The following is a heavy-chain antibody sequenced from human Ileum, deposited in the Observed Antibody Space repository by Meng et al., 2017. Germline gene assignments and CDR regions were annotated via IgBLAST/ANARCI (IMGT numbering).Heavy chain of an antibody. Sequence: HVQLVQSGAEVKKPGASVKVSCKASGYTFSNYAMNWVRQPPGQRLEWMGWINAGNGDTKYSQKFQGRVTITRDTSASTGYMELSSLRSEDTAVYYCARFSSGYFFGYWGQGTLVTVSS. CDR2: INAGNGDT. V-gene: IGHV1-3*01. J-gene: IGHJ4*02. CDR1: GYTFSNYA. D-gene: IGHD3-22*01. CDR3: ARFSSGYFFGY.